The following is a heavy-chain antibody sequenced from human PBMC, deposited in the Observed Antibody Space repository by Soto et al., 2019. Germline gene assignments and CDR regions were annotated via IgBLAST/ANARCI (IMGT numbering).Heavy chain of an antibody. CDR3: ARDYGDYDFLDY. CDR1: GYTFTRSG. CDR2: ISSYNGDT. D-gene: IGHD4-17*01. J-gene: IGHJ4*02. Sequence: ASVKVSCKASGYTFTRSGISWVRQAPGQGPEWMGWISSYNGDTNYAQTFQGRVTMTTDTSTSTAYMELSSLRPDDTAVYYCARDYGDYDFLDYWGQGTLVTVSS. V-gene: IGHV1-18*01.